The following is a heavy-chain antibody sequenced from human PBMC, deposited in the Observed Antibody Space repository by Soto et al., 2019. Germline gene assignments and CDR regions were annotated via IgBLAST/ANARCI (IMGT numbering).Heavy chain of an antibody. J-gene: IGHJ4*02. V-gene: IGHV3-7*01. D-gene: IGHD5-18*01. CDR2: IKKDGSET. Sequence: GESLKISCAASGFTFGNYWMSWVRQGPGKGLEWVANIKKDGSETYYVDSVKGRFTISRDNAKNSLYLQMNSLRAEDTAVYYCAGLDTSMVKTAGYWGQGTLVTVS. CDR3: AGLDTSMVKTAGY. CDR1: GFTFGNYW.